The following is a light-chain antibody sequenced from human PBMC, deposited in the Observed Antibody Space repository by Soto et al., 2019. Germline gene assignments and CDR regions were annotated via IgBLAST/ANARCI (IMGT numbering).Light chain of an antibody. J-gene: IGKJ4*01. CDR1: QGISSY. CDR2: AAS. V-gene: IGKV1-9*01. Sequence: IQLTQSPSSLSASVGDIVTITFRASQGISSYLGLYQQKPGKAPKLLIYAASTLQSGVPSRFSGSGSGTDFTLTISSLQPEDFATYLCQYSHSHPLTFGGGTKVDIK. CDR3: QYSHSHPLT.